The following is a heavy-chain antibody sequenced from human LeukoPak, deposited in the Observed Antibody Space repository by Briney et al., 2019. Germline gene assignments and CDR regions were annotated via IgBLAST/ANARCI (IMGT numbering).Heavy chain of an antibody. V-gene: IGHV3-48*03. Sequence: GALTLSCAASGFTFSSYEMNWVRQAPGKGLEWVSYISSSGSTIYYADSVKGRFTISRDNAKNSLYLQMNSLRAEDTAVYYCARGKEPVAGSLSHFDYWGQGTLVTVSS. CDR3: ARGKEPVAGSLSHFDY. J-gene: IGHJ4*02. CDR1: GFTFSSYE. D-gene: IGHD6-19*01. CDR2: ISSSGSTI.